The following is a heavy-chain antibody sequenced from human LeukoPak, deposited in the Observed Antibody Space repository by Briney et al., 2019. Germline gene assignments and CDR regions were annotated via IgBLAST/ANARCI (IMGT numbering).Heavy chain of an antibody. CDR2: MYYRGST. Sequence: PSETLSLTCTVSGGSISSSSHYWGWIRQPPGKGLEWIGSMYYRGSTYYNPSLKSRVTISVDTSKNQFSLKLSSVTAADTAVYYCARESPIVGATSGSDYWGQGTLVTVSS. CDR1: GGSISSSSHY. V-gene: IGHV4-39*07. D-gene: IGHD1-26*01. J-gene: IGHJ4*02. CDR3: ARESPIVGATSGSDY.